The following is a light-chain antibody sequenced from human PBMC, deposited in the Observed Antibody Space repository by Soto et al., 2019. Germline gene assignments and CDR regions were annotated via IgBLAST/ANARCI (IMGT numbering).Light chain of an antibody. CDR2: DVT. V-gene: IGLV2-8*01. CDR1: SSDVGAYDY. CDR3: MCYAGGNNWV. Sequence: QSVLAQPPSASGSPGQSVTISCTGTSSDVGAYDYVCWYQQHPGKAPKLVIYDVTKRPSGVPDRFPGSKSANTASLTVSGLQAEDEADYYCMCYAGGNNWVFGGGTK. J-gene: IGLJ3*02.